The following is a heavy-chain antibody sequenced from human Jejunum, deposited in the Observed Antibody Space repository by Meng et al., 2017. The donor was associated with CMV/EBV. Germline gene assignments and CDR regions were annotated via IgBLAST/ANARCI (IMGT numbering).Heavy chain of an antibody. Sequence: SCKASGYNFTNYALNWVRQAPGQGLKWVGVINSNTGNPMYAPGFTGRFVFSLDTSVNTAYLQINSLRAEDTAVYFCARKYLSGSGIDYWGQGTLVTVSS. D-gene: IGHD3-10*01. CDR2: INSNTGNP. J-gene: IGHJ4*02. CDR3: ARKYLSGSGIDY. V-gene: IGHV7-4-1*02. CDR1: GYNFTNYA.